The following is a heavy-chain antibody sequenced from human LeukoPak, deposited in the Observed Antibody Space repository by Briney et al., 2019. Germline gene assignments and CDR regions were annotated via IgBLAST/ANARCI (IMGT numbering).Heavy chain of an antibody. CDR3: ARDHYNKSWYKY. CDR1: GGSISSYY. CDR2: MDYSGTT. J-gene: IGHJ4*02. D-gene: IGHD6-13*01. Sequence: SETLSLTCTVSGGSISSYYWTWLRQPPGKGLEWIGSMDYSGTTDYNPSLKSRVTMSVDTSKKQFSLKLTSVTAADTALYYCARDHYNKSWYKYWGQGTLVTVSS. V-gene: IGHV4-59*04.